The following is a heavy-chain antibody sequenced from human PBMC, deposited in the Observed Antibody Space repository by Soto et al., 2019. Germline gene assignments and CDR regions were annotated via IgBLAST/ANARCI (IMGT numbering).Heavy chain of an antibody. CDR2: ISSSSDNI. V-gene: IGHV3-21*01. Sequence: PGGSLRLSCAVSGFTFSNYNMNWVRQAPGKGLEWVSSISSSSDNIYYADSVKGRFAISRDNAKNSLYLQMNSLRAEDTAVYYCARGAIAVATDFDFWGQGTLVTVSS. CDR3: ARGAIAVATDFDF. CDR1: GFTFSNYN. D-gene: IGHD6-19*01. J-gene: IGHJ4*02.